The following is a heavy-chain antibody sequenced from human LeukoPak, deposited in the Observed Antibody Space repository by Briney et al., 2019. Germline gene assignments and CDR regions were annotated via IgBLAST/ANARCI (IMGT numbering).Heavy chain of an antibody. D-gene: IGHD3-10*01. CDR1: GFTFSSFG. Sequence: GGSLRLSRAASGFTFSSFGMHWVRQAPGKGLEWVAIIWYNGRNETYADSVKGRFTVSRDNSKNTLYLYMNSLRAEDTAVYYCARESRGELFAPPDYWGQGTLVTVSS. CDR3: ARESRGELFAPPDY. V-gene: IGHV3-33*01. CDR2: IWYNGRNE. J-gene: IGHJ4*02.